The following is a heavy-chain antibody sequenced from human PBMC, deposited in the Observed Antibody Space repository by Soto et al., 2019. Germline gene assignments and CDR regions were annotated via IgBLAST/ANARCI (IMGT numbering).Heavy chain of an antibody. V-gene: IGHV3-7*05. CDR3: ARDRDSSGWYEYFQH. CDR2: IKQDGSEK. J-gene: IGHJ1*01. D-gene: IGHD6-19*01. Sequence: VPSGGSLRLSCAASGFTFSSYWMSWVRQAPGKGLEWVANIKQDGSEKYYVDSVKGRFTISRDNAKNSLYLQMNSLRAEDTAVYYCARDRDSSGWYEYFQHWGQGTLVTVS. CDR1: GFTFSSYW.